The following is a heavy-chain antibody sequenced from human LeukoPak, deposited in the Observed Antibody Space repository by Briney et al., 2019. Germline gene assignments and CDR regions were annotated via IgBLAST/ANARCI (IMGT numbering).Heavy chain of an antibody. Sequence: GGSLRLSCAASGFTFSSYSMNWVRQAPGKGLEWVSSISSSSSNIHYADSVKGRFTVSRDNAKNSLYLQMNSLRDEDTAVYYCARDFWGSTGAVDIWGQGTMVTVSS. V-gene: IGHV3-21*01. CDR2: ISSSSSNI. J-gene: IGHJ3*02. CDR3: ARDFWGSTGAVDI. CDR1: GFTFSSYS. D-gene: IGHD3-16*01.